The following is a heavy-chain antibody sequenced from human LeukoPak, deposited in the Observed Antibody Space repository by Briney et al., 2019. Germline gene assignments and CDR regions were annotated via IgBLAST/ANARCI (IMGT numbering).Heavy chain of an antibody. V-gene: IGHV1-69*04. CDR2: IIPILGIA. CDR1: GGTFSSYA. D-gene: IGHD4-17*01. CDR3: ARDSSSDYGDYSNDY. Sequence: GASVKVSCKASGGTFSSYAISWVRQAPGQGLEWMGRIIPILGIANYAQKFQGRVTITADKSTSTAYMELSSLRSEDTAVYYCARDSSSDYGDYSNDYWGQGTLVTVSS. J-gene: IGHJ4*02.